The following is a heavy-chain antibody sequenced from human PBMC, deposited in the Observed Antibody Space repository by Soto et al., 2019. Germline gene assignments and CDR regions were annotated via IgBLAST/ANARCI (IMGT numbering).Heavy chain of an antibody. CDR2: IIPSGAST. V-gene: IGHV1-46*01. D-gene: IGHD5-12*01. CDR3: ARGGPELATIGSFDY. Sequence: QVQVVQSGAEVKKPGASVKVSCKASGYTFTNYYVHWVRQVPGQGLEWIGRIIPSGASTHYAQKFQDRVIMTRDTSTSTVYMELNSLRSEDSAVYYCARGGPELATIGSFDYWGQGTLVTVSS. J-gene: IGHJ4*02. CDR1: GYTFTNYY.